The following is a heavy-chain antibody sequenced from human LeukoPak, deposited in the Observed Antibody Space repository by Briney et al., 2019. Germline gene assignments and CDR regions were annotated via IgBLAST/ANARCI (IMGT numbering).Heavy chain of an antibody. CDR2: ISSSSSTI. CDR3: CSYSSNWSLGY. D-gene: IGHD6-13*01. J-gene: IGHJ4*02. V-gene: IGHV3-48*01. Sequence: GGSLRLSCAASGFTFSSYSMNWVRQAPGKGLEGVSYISSSSSTIHYADSAKGRFTISRDNAKNSLYLQMNSLRAEDTAVYYCCSYSSNWSLGYWGQGTLVTVSS. CDR1: GFTFSSYS.